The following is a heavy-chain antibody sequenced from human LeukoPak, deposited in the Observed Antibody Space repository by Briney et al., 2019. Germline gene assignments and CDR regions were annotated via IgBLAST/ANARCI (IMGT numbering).Heavy chain of an antibody. CDR3: AGGPYYDSSGYYAVPYGMDV. V-gene: IGHV3-30*01. Sequence: GESLRLAWAAYGFTFSVYAMHWVRQAPGKGLQWQALLSYDGGKKYYADSVKGRFTISRDNSKNTLYLQMNSLSAEDTAVYYCAGGPYYDSSGYYAVPYGMDVWGQGTTVTVS. D-gene: IGHD3-22*01. CDR1: GFTFSVYA. CDR2: LSYDGGKK. J-gene: IGHJ6*02.